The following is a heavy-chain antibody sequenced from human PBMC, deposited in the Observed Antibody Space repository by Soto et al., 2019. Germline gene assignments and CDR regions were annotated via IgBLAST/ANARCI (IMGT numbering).Heavy chain of an antibody. J-gene: IGHJ4*02. Sequence: EVQLVESGGGLVQPGRSLRLSCAASGFTFDAYAMHWVRQAPGKGLEWASGISWNSGNIDYADSVKGRFTISRDNAKNSLYLQMNSLRAEDTALYYCARNSMATTRGTFDYWGQGTLVTVSS. V-gene: IGHV3-9*01. CDR1: GFTFDAYA. CDR2: ISWNSGNI. D-gene: IGHD5-12*01. CDR3: ARNSMATTRGTFDY.